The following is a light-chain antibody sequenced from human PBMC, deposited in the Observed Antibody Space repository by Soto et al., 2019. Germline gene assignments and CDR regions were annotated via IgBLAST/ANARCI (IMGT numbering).Light chain of an antibody. J-gene: IGKJ4*01. Sequence: IQMTQSPSSLSASVGDRVTIPCRASQTISRNLNWYQQKPGKAPKLLIHDASTLESGVPSRFSGSGSGTDFTLTISSLQPEDFATYYCQQFNIYPLTFGGGTKVDIK. CDR1: QTISRN. CDR3: QQFNIYPLT. V-gene: IGKV1-13*02. CDR2: DAS.